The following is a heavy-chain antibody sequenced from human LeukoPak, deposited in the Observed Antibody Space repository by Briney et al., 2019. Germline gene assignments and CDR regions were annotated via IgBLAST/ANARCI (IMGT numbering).Heavy chain of an antibody. J-gene: IGHJ3*02. CDR3: AKDRSDAFDI. Sequence: KSSETLSLTCTVSDDSISSYYWSWIRQPPGKGLEWIGYIYYSGSTNYNPSLKSRVTILVDTSKNQFSLKLSSVTAADTAVYYCAKDRSDAFDIWGQGTMVTVSS. V-gene: IGHV4-59*01. CDR1: DDSISSYY. CDR2: IYYSGST. D-gene: IGHD1-26*01.